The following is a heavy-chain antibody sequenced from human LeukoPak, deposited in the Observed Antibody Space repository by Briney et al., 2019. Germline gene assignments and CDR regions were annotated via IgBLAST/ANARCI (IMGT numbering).Heavy chain of an antibody. Sequence: PGGSLRLSCAASGFTFSSAAMTWVRQAPGRGLEWVSTITGSRGDTYYADSVKGRFTISRDSSKNTLHLQINSLRVEDTAIYYCAKGPLLGSGYHPDCRGQGTLVIVSS. J-gene: IGHJ4*02. CDR1: GFTFSSAA. V-gene: IGHV3-23*01. CDR2: ITGSRGDT. CDR3: AKGPLLGSGYHPDC. D-gene: IGHD3-22*01.